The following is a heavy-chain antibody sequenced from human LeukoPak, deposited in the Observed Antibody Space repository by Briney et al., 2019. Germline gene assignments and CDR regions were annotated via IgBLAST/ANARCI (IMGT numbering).Heavy chain of an antibody. D-gene: IGHD3-22*01. V-gene: IGHV1-18*01. CDR2: ISAYNVNT. J-gene: IGHJ4*02. CDR1: GYTFTSYG. CDR3: AREWTHYYDSSGYLDY. Sequence: GASVKVSCKASGYTFTSYGISWVRQAPGQGLEWMGWISAYNVNTNYAQKLQGRVTMTTDTSTSTAYMELRSLRSDDTAVYYCAREWTHYYDSSGYLDYWGQGTLVTVSS.